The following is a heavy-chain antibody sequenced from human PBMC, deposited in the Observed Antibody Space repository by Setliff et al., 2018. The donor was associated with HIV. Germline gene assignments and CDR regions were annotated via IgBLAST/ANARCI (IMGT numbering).Heavy chain of an antibody. CDR1: GYSFTGYY. Sequence: ASVKVSCKASGYSFTGYYVNWVRQAPGQGLEWMGRINPKSGATNLAQKFQGRVTLTRDTSISTAYMELSGLISEDAAVYYCARAGGLRMDRGVVSDYWGQGTLVTVSS. J-gene: IGHJ4*02. D-gene: IGHD3-10*01. CDR2: INPKSGAT. CDR3: ARAGGLRMDRGVVSDY. V-gene: IGHV1-2*06.